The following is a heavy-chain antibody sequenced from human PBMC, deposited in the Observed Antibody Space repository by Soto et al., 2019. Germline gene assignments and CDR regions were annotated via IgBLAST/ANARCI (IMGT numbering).Heavy chain of an antibody. D-gene: IGHD2-21*01. J-gene: IGHJ5*02. CDR1: GDSISRGGYY. V-gene: IGHV4-31*03. CDR3: ARDGAGAYGLGWFDP. Sequence: QVQLQESGPGLVKPSQTLSLTCTVSGDSISRGGYYWNWIRQHPRKGLEWIGYIYHSGSTNYNPYLKSRVTISVDTSKNQLSLEVSSVTAADTAIYYCARDGAGAYGLGWFDPWGQGILVTVSS. CDR2: IYHSGST.